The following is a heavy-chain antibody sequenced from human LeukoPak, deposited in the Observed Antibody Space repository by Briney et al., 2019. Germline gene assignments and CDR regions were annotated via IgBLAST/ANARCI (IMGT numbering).Heavy chain of an antibody. D-gene: IGHD2-2*01. CDR1: VYAFTNYA. CDR3: ARGYCSSATCRHFDY. CDR2: ICVYKGNT. V-gene: IGHV1-18*01. J-gene: IGHJ4*02. Sequence: ASVKVSCKASVYAFTNYAISWVRQAPGQGLEWMGWICVYKGNTTSTQKLQARITMPADTTTTTAYMELRSLRSDDPAVYYCARGYCSSATCRHFDYWGQGALVTVSS.